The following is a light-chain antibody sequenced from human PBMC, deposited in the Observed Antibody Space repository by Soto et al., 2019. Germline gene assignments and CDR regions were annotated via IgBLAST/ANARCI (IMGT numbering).Light chain of an antibody. V-gene: IGLV2-14*01. CDR3: SSYTITHIPVI. CDR1: SNDIGGYNY. CDR2: EVS. J-gene: IGLJ2*01. Sequence: QSALTQPASVSGSPGQSTTISCAGTSNDIGGYNYVSWYQQHPGEAPKLIIYEVSNRPSGVSNRFSGSKSDNTASLTITGLQAEDEASYYCSSYTITHIPVIFGGGTQLTV.